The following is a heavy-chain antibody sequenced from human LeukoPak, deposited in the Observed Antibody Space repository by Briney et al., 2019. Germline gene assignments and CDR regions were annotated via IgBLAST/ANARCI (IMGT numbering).Heavy chain of an antibody. CDR2: IRYDGSNK. CDR3: AKDLFPAAGPSAARY. D-gene: IGHD6-13*01. CDR1: GFTFSSYG. Sequence: GGSLRLSCAASGFTFSSYGMHWVRQAPGKGLEWVAFIRYDGSNKYYADSVKGRFTISRDNSKNTLYLQMNSLRAEDTAVYYCAKDLFPAAGPSAARYWGQGTLVTVPS. V-gene: IGHV3-30*02. J-gene: IGHJ4*02.